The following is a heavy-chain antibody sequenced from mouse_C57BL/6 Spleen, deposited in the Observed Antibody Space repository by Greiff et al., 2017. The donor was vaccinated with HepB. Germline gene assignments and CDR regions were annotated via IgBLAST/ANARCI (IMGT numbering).Heavy chain of an antibody. V-gene: IGHV7-1*01. CDR3: ARDAHYYGSSYGDAMDY. Sequence: EVNVVESGGGLVQSGRSLRLSCATSGFTFSDFYMEWVRQAPGKGLEWIAASRNKANDYTTEYSASVKGRFIVSRDTSQSILYLQMNALRAEDTAIYYCARDAHYYGSSYGDAMDYWGQGTSVTVSS. D-gene: IGHD1-1*01. J-gene: IGHJ4*01. CDR2: SRNKANDYTT. CDR1: GFTFSDFY.